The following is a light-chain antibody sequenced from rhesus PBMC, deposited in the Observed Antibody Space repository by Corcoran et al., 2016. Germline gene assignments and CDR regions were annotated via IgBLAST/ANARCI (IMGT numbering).Light chain of an antibody. V-gene: IGKV1-28*02. CDR3: LQHNSYPLT. CDR2: VAS. Sequence: DIQMSQSPSSLSASVGDTVTITCWASQGISSILNWFQQKTGKAPNLLLYVASSLESGVPSRFSGNGSGTEFTLTISSLHPEDFATYYCLQHNSYPLTFGGGTKVEIK. CDR1: QGISSI. J-gene: IGKJ4*01.